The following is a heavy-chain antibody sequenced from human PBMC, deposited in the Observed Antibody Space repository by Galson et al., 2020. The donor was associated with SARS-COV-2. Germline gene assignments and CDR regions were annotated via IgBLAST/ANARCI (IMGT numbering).Heavy chain of an antibody. CDR2: ISYDGSNK. J-gene: IGHJ3*02. CDR3: AREGIVGATSWHDAFDI. D-gene: IGHD1-26*01. V-gene: IGHV3-30*04. Sequence: GGSLRLSCAASGFTFSSYAMHWVRQAPGKGLEWVAVISYDGSNKYYADSVKGRFTISRDNSKNTLYLQMNSLRAEDTAVYYCAREGIVGATSWHDAFDIWGQGTMVTVSS. CDR1: GFTFSSYA.